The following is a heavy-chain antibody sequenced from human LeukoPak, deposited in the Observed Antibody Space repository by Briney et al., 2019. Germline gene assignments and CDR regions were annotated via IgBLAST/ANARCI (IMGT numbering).Heavy chain of an antibody. D-gene: IGHD1-26*01. V-gene: IGHV4-34*01. CDR2: INHSGST. CDR1: GGSFSGYY. CDR3: ARVGATTPGANDY. Sequence: SETLSLTCAVYGGSFSGYYWSWICQPPGKGLEWIGEINHSGSTNYNPSLKSRVTISVDTSKNQFSLKLSTVTAADTAVYYCARVGATTPGANDYWGQGTLVTVSS. J-gene: IGHJ4*02.